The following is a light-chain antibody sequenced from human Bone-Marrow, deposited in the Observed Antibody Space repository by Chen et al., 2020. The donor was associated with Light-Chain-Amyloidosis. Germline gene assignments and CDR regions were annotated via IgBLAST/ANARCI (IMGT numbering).Light chain of an antibody. CDR2: TTS. Sequence: DIQVTQSPSSLSASVGDRVTITCRTSQTIANYLNWYQQKPGKAPEVLVYTTSNLRSGVPSRFSGRGYATDFTLTIDGLQPEDFATYYCQQSYNRRPISFGQGTRVDLK. J-gene: IGKJ2*01. CDR1: QTIANY. CDR3: QQSYNRRPIS. V-gene: IGKV1-39*01.